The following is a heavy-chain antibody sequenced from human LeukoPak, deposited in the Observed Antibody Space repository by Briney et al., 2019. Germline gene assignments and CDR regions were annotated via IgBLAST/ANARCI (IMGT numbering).Heavy chain of an antibody. Sequence: ASVKASCKASGYTFTGYYMHWVRQAPGQGLEWMGWINPNSGGTNYAQKFQGRVTMTRDTSISTAYMELSRLRSDDTAVYYCAREGIAAAGTGPFDPWGQGTLVTVSS. D-gene: IGHD6-13*01. CDR2: INPNSGGT. J-gene: IGHJ5*02. V-gene: IGHV1-2*02. CDR3: AREGIAAAGTGPFDP. CDR1: GYTFTGYY.